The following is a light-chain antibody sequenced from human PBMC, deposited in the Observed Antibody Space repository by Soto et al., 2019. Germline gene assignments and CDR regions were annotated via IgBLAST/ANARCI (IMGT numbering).Light chain of an antibody. Sequence: EIQVTQSPADGSAPVSQRLNITFRASQDIAGSLAWYQHKPGRTHELLIHGASRLQSGVPARFSGSGCGTDFTLSSNSLQPEDFATYYCQQAYSFPINCGQGTRLEIK. CDR2: GAS. CDR3: QQAYSFPIN. CDR1: QDIAGS. J-gene: IGKJ5*01. V-gene: IGKV1D-12*01.